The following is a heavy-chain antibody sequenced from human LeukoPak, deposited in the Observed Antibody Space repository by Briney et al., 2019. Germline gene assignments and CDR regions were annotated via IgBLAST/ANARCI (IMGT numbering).Heavy chain of an antibody. Sequence: GGSLRPSCAASGFTFNNYAMSWVRQAPGKGLEWVSVISGSGGSTYYADSVKGRFTIPRDNSKNTLYLQMNSLRPEDTAVYYCAKDIQQLVSIYYFDYWGQGTLVTVSS. J-gene: IGHJ4*02. D-gene: IGHD6-13*01. V-gene: IGHV3-23*01. CDR2: ISGSGGST. CDR1: GFTFNNYA. CDR3: AKDIQQLVSIYYFDY.